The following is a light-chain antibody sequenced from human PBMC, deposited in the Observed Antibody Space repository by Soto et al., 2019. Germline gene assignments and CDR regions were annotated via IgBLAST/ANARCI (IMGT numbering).Light chain of an antibody. Sequence: IVLRQSPTTLSLSQGETATLSCRASQSVRNYLAWYQQKPGQAPRLLIYDASIDATGFPDRFRGNESEPEFSLSISSPAPVQCVLYHCLPLTKFPLTFGHGTKVDIK. CDR3: LPLTKFPLT. J-gene: IGKJ1*01. CDR1: QSVRNY. V-gene: IGKV3-11*01. CDR2: DAS.